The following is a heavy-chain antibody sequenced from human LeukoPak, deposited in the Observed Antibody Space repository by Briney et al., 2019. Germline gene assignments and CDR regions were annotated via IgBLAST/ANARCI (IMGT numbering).Heavy chain of an antibody. Sequence: GGSLRLSCAASGFVFSNNWMYWVRQAPGRGLVWVSRINSDGSSMAYADSVKGRFTISRDNAKNTLFLQMNSLTVEDTAMYYCAKDLSWGATDYWGQGTLVTVSS. CDR3: AKDLSWGATDY. CDR1: GFVFSNNW. CDR2: INSDGSSM. J-gene: IGHJ4*02. D-gene: IGHD6-13*01. V-gene: IGHV3-74*01.